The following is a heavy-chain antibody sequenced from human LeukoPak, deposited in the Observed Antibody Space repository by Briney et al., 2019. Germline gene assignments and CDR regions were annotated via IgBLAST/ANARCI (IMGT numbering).Heavy chain of an antibody. D-gene: IGHD3-10*01. CDR1: EFTFSSYG. V-gene: IGHV3-33*01. Sequence: GRSLRLSCAASEFTFSSYGMHWVRQAPGRGLEWVAVIWYDGSNKYYADSVKGRFTISRDNSKNTLYLQMNSLRAEDTAVYYCARDLSAGTYYSYFDYWGQGTLVTVSS. CDR3: ARDLSAGTYYSYFDY. CDR2: IWYDGSNK. J-gene: IGHJ4*02.